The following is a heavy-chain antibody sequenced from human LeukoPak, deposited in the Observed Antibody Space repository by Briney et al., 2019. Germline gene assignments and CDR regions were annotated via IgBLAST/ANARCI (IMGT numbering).Heavy chain of an antibody. CDR2: IYYSGST. D-gene: IGHD6-19*01. J-gene: IGHJ4*02. Sequence: SETLSLTCTVSGGSISSYYWSWIRQPPGKGLEGIGYIYYSGSTNYNPSLKRRVTISVDTSKNQFSLKLSSVTAADTAVYYCARSGGWQSPFDYWGQGTLVTVSS. CDR3: ARSGGWQSPFDY. V-gene: IGHV4-59*08. CDR1: GGSISSYY.